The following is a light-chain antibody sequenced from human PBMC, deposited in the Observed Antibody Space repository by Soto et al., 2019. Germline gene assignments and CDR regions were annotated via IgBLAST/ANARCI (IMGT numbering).Light chain of an antibody. Sequence: DIQMTQSPSTLSASVGDRVTFTCRASQSISSWLAWYQQKSGKAPKLLIYDASTLESGVPSRFSGSGSGTEFTLTISSLQPDDFATYYCQQYNSYSPLTFGGGTKVEIK. CDR2: DAS. CDR1: QSISSW. J-gene: IGKJ4*01. CDR3: QQYNSYSPLT. V-gene: IGKV1-5*01.